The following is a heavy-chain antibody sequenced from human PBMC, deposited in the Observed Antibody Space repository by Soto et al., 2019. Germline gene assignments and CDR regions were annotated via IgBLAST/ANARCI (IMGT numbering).Heavy chain of an antibody. CDR1: CGSISSGGYY. D-gene: IGHD1-26*01. CDR3: ARDQRSVGFVY. Sequence: QVQLQESGPGLVKPSQTLSLTCTVSCGSISSGGYYWSWIRQHPGKGLEWIGYIYYSGTTYLNPSLMSLITISVDTTKNQFTLKLSSVTAADTAVYYCARDQRSVGFVYWGQGTLVTVSS. V-gene: IGHV4-31*01. CDR2: IYYSGTT. J-gene: IGHJ4*02.